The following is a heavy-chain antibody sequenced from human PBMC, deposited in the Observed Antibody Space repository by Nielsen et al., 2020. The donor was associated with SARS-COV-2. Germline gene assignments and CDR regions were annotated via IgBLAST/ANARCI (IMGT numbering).Heavy chain of an antibody. Sequence: SETLSLTCTVSGGSISSSSYYWGWIRQPPGKGLEWIGSIYYSGSTYYNPSLKSRVTIPVDTSKNQFSLKLSSVTAADTAVYYCARVGSSGYFRHYFDYWGQGTLVTVSS. J-gene: IGHJ4*02. CDR1: GGSISSSSYY. CDR3: ARVGSSGYFRHYFDY. CDR2: IYYSGST. D-gene: IGHD3-22*01. V-gene: IGHV4-39*07.